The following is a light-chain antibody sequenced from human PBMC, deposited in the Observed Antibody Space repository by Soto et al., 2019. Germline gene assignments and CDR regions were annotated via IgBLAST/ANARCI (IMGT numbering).Light chain of an antibody. J-gene: IGKJ1*01. CDR3: HQYNNWWT. CDR1: QTVSTS. V-gene: IGKV3-15*01. Sequence: EIVMTQSPATLSVSPGERATLSCRASQTVSTSLAWYQQKPGRAPRLLIYGASTRASGVPAGFSGSGSGTEFTLTISSLQSEDSAVYYCHQYNNWWTFGQGTKVEIK. CDR2: GAS.